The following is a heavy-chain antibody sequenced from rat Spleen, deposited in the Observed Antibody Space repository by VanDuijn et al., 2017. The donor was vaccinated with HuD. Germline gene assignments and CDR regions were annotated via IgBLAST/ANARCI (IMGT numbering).Heavy chain of an antibody. Sequence: QVQLMESGPGLVQPSETLSLTCTVSGFSLTNYNVHWVRQPPGKSLEWMGVMWSGGSTDYNSTLKSRLSISRDTSKSQLFLKINSLQTEDTAIYYCTRSKGYPGIAFDYWGQGVMVTVSS. CDR3: TRSKGYPGIAFDY. CDR2: MWSGGST. CDR1: GFSLTNYN. V-gene: IGHV2-45*01. J-gene: IGHJ2*01. D-gene: IGHD1-4*01.